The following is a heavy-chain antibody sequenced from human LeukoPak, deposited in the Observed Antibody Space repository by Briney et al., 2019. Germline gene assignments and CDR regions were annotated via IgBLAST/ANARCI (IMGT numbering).Heavy chain of an antibody. V-gene: IGHV3-33*08. Sequence: GGSLRLSCAASGFTFSTSSLNWVRQAPGKGLEGVAMIWYNGKNKHYADSVKGRFTISRDNSKNTLDLQMNSLRADDTAVYYCVRDPSNSGWAFGYWGQGTLVTVSS. D-gene: IGHD6-19*01. CDR3: VRDPSNSGWAFGY. CDR1: GFTFSTSS. J-gene: IGHJ4*02. CDR2: IWYNGKNK.